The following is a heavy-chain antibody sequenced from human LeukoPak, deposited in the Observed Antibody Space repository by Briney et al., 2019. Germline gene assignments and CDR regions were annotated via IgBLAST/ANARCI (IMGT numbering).Heavy chain of an antibody. CDR2: ISVHNGNT. CDR1: GYTFTNYG. V-gene: IGHV1-18*01. D-gene: IGHD2-2*01. Sequence: ASVKVSRKASGYTFTNYGITWVRQAPGQGPEWMGWISVHNGNTNYAQKVQGRVSMTTDTSTSTAYMELRGLRSDDTAVYYCARGYCSSTSCYWSWFDPWGQGTLVTVSS. J-gene: IGHJ5*02. CDR3: ARGYCSSTSCYWSWFDP.